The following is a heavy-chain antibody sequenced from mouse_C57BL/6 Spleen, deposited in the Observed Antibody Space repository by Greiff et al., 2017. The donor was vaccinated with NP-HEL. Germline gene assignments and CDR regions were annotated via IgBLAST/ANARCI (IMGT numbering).Heavy chain of an antibody. CDR3: ARDEDYAAMDY. J-gene: IGHJ4*01. D-gene: IGHD1-1*01. Sequence: EVRLVESGGGLVKPGGSLKLSCAASGFTFSSYAMSWVRQTPEKRLEWVATISDGGSYTYYPGNVKGRFTISRDNAKNNLYLQMSHLKSEDTAMYYCARDEDYAAMDYWGQGTSVTVSS. V-gene: IGHV5-4*01. CDR1: GFTFSSYA. CDR2: ISDGGSYT.